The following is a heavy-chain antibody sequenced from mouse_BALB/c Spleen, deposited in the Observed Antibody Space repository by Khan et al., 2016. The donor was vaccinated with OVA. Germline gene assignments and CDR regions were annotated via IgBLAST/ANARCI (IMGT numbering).Heavy chain of an antibody. CDR2: ISYSGST. Sequence: VQLQQSGPGLVKPSQSLSLTCTVTGYSITSDYAWNWIRQFPGNKLEWMGYISYSGSTSYNPSLKSRISITRDTSKNQFFLQLNSVTTEDTATYYCARIGYYGSSYNWYFDVWGAGTTVTVSS. CDR1: GYSITSDYA. D-gene: IGHD1-1*01. J-gene: IGHJ1*01. V-gene: IGHV3-2*02. CDR3: ARIGYYGSSYNWYFDV.